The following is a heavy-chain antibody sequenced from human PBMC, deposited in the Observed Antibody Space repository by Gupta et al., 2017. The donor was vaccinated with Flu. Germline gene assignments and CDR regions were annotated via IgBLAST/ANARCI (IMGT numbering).Heavy chain of an antibody. D-gene: IGHD2-21*01. Sequence: EVEMVESGGGLVQPGGSLRLSCAVAGFSVRNYWMSWVRQAPGKGLEWVATIKEDESQTHYVDSVKGRFTISRDNARDSLYLQINSLRAEDTAVYYCARLLGIVTTYDLWGQGTPVTVSS. CDR1: GFSVRNYW. CDR3: ARLLGIVTTYDL. V-gene: IGHV3-7*01. J-gene: IGHJ4*02. CDR2: IKEDESQT.